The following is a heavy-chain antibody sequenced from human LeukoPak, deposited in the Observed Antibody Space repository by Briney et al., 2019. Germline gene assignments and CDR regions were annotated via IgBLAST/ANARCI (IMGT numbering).Heavy chain of an antibody. CDR3: ATGPQQWLASPFDY. J-gene: IGHJ4*02. Sequence: ASVKVSCKASGYTFTSYYMHWVRQAPGQGLEWMGIINPSGGSTSYAQKFQGRVTMTEDTSTDTAYMELSSLRSEDTAVYYCATGPQQWLASPFDYWGQGTLVTVSS. CDR2: INPSGGST. D-gene: IGHD6-19*01. V-gene: IGHV1-46*01. CDR1: GYTFTSYY.